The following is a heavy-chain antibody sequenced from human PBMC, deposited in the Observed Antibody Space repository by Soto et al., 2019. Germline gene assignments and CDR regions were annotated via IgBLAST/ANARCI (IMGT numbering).Heavy chain of an antibody. D-gene: IGHD6-19*01. CDR2: IYHCGST. CDR1: GGSISSGGYS. CDR3: ARAGGLGAVAADY. Sequence: QLQLQESGSGLVKPSQTLSLTCAVSGGSISSGGYSWSWIRQPPGKGLEWIGYIYHCGSTYYNPSLKSRVTISVDRSKNQFSLKLSSVTAADTAVYYCARAGGLGAVAADYWGQGTLVTVSS. V-gene: IGHV4-30-2*01. J-gene: IGHJ4*02.